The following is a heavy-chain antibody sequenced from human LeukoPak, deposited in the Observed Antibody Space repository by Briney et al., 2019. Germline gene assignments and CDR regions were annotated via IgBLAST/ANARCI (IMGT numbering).Heavy chain of an antibody. V-gene: IGHV3-49*03. CDR3: AHSFGFY. Sequence: LSLTCTVSGGSISSYYWSWIRQPPGKGLEWVGFIRRTVHGATTEYAASVNGRFIISRDDSNSIAYLQMNSLKTEDTGVYYCAHSFGFYWGQGILVSVSS. CDR1: GGSISSYY. CDR2: IRRTVHGATT. J-gene: IGHJ4*02. D-gene: IGHD3-16*01.